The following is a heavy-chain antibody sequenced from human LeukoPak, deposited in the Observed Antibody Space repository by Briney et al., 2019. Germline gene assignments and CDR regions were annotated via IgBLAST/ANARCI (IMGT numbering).Heavy chain of an antibody. CDR1: RGSFSGYY. V-gene: IGHV4-34*12. D-gene: IGHD4-17*01. Sequence: PSEALSLTCSVHRGSFSGYYWSWSRQPPGRVLEWIGEIIHIGSTSYNPSVKSRVTLSVDTSKNQFSLKLSSVTAAATAVYYCAREAPGDPPTTYNWFDPSGQGTLVTVSS. CDR2: IIHIGST. J-gene: IGHJ5*02. CDR3: AREAPGDPPTTYNWFDP.